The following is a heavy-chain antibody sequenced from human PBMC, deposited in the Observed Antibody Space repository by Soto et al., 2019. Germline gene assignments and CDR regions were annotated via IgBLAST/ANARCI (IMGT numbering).Heavy chain of an antibody. Sequence: GGSLRLSCAASGFTFSSYSMNWVRQAPGKGLEWVSSISSSSSYIYYADSVKGRFTISRDNAKNSLYLQMNSLRAEDTAVYYCARVVGPREVAATGYWGQGTLVTVSS. V-gene: IGHV3-21*01. CDR1: GFTFSSYS. CDR3: ARVVGPREVAATGY. CDR2: ISSSSSYI. J-gene: IGHJ4*02. D-gene: IGHD2-15*01.